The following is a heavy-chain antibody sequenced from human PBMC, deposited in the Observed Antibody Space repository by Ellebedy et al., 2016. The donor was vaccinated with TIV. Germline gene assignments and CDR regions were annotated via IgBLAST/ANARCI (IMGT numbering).Heavy chain of an antibody. CDR1: GYNLTSYD. J-gene: IGHJ6*02. D-gene: IGHD3-10*01. CDR2: ISAYNGNT. CDR3: ARVPTMVRGVIRCLDV. Sequence: AASVKVSCKASGYNLTSYDINWVRQATGQGLEWMGWISAYNGNTKYAQRLQGRVTMTTDTSTSTAYMELRSLRSDDTAGYYCARVPTMVRGVIRCLDVWGHGTTVTVSS. V-gene: IGHV1-18*01.